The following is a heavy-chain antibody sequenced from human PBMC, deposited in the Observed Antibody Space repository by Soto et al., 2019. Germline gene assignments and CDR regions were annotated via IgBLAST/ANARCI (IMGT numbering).Heavy chain of an antibody. J-gene: IGHJ4*02. CDR2: IKLDGREK. Sequence: GSLRLSCSASGFIFRKYWMAWIRQAPGKGLEWVATIKLDGREKNYLDSVQGRFTISRDDAGDSMSLQMNSLRAEDTAVYYCAKGPHYYYDSSGCYYFDYWGQGTLVTVSS. CDR3: AKGPHYYYDSSGCYYFDY. D-gene: IGHD3-22*01. CDR1: GFIFRKYW. V-gene: IGHV3-7*03.